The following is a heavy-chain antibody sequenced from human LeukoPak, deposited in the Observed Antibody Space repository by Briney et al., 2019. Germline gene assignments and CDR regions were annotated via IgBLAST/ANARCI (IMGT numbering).Heavy chain of an antibody. CDR2: ISSSSSYV. D-gene: IGHD4-11*01. V-gene: IGHV3-21*01. CDR3: ARDRDDYPYY. Sequence: GGSLRLSCAASGFTFSSYSMNWVRQAPGKGLEWVSSISSSSSYVYYADSVKGRFTISRDNAKNSLYLQMNSLRAEDTAVYYCARDRDDYPYYWGQGTLVTVSS. J-gene: IGHJ4*02. CDR1: GFTFSSYS.